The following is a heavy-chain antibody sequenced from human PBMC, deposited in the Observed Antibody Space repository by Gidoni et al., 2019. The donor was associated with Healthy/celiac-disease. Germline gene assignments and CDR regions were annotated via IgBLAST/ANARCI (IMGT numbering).Heavy chain of an antibody. CDR3: AREKVVAATPGGYYYYGMDV. CDR1: GGTFSSDD. V-gene: IGHV1-69*01. J-gene: IGHJ6*02. D-gene: IGHD2-15*01. Sequence: QVQLVQSGAEVKKPGSSVTVSCKASGGTFSSDDISGVRQAPGQGLEWMGGIIPIFGTANYAQKFQGRVTITADESTSTAYMELSSLRSEDTAVYYCAREKVVAATPGGYYYYGMDVWGQGTTVTVSS. CDR2: IIPIFGTA.